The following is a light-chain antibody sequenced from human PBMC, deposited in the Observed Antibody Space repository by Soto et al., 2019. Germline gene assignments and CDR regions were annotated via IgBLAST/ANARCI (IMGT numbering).Light chain of an antibody. CDR3: KSYAGSNTYV. Sequence: QSALTQPPSASGSPGQSVTISCTGTKNDIGVYDFVSWYQHHPGKAPRLIIYEVVQRPSGVPDRFSGSKSGNTASLTVSGLSAADEAYYCCKSYAGSNTYVFGSGTKVTVL. CDR1: KNDIGVYDF. V-gene: IGLV2-8*01. J-gene: IGLJ1*01. CDR2: EVV.